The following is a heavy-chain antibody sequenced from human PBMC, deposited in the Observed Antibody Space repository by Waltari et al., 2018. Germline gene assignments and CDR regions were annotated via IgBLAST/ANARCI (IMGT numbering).Heavy chain of an antibody. CDR2: INHSGST. V-gene: IGHV4-34*01. J-gene: IGHJ3*02. Sequence: QVQLQQWGAGLLKPSETLSLTCAVYGGSFSGYYWSWIRQPPGKGLEWIGEINHSGSTNYNPSLKSRVTMSVDTSKNQFSRKLSSVTAADTAVYYCARDPYYDYLWGSYRYSAFDIWGQGTMVTVSS. CDR3: ARDPYYDYLWGSYRYSAFDI. D-gene: IGHD3-16*02. CDR1: GGSFSGYY.